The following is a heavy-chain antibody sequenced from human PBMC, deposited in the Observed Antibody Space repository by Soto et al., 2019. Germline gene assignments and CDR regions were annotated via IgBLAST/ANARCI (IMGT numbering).Heavy chain of an antibody. CDR2: IIPILGIA. V-gene: IGHV1-69*02. J-gene: IGHJ4*02. Sequence: QVQLVQSGAEVKKPGSSVKVSCKASGGTFSSYTISWVRQAPGQGLEWMGRIIPILGIANYAQKFQGRVTITAGKSTSTAYMELSSLRSEDTAVYYCARAKGVRPDFDYWGQGTLVTVSS. CDR1: GGTFSSYT. CDR3: ARAKGVRPDFDY. D-gene: IGHD3-3*01.